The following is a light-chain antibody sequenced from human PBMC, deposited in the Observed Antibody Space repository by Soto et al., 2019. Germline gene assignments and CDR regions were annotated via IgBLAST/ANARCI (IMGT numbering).Light chain of an antibody. CDR2: DAS. CDR1: QSVSRY. J-gene: IGKJ5*01. Sequence: EIVLTQSPATLSFSSWERATLSFMASQSVSRYLAWYQQKPGQAPRLLIYDASNRATGIPARFSGSGSGTDFTLTISRLEPEDFAVYYCQQYGSSPITFGQGTRLENK. V-gene: IGKV3-20*01. CDR3: QQYGSSPIT.